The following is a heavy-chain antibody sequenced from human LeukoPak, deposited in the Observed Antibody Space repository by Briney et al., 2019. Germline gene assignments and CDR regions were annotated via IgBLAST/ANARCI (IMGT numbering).Heavy chain of an antibody. CDR1: GGSISSYY. CDR3: ARTYVGNRNFDY. Sequence: SETLSLTCAVSGGSISSYYWSWIRQPPGKGLEWIGYIYYSGSTNYNPSLKSRVTISVDTSKNQFSLKLSSVTAADTAVYYCARTYVGNRNFDYWGQGTLVTVSS. V-gene: IGHV4-59*01. CDR2: IYYSGST. J-gene: IGHJ4*02. D-gene: IGHD3-10*02.